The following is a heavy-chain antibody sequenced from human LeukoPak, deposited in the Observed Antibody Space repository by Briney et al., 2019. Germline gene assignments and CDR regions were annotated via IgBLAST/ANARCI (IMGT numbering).Heavy chain of an antibody. Sequence: GESLRLSCAASGFTLDSYSMNWVRQAPGKGLEWVSSVSTIRNYIHYADSVKGRFTISRDNAKNSLYLQMNSLRVDDTAVYYCARTYQLLSAPLDVWGKGTTVSVSS. CDR3: ARTYQLLSAPLDV. CDR1: GFTLDSYS. D-gene: IGHD3-16*02. CDR2: VSTIRNYI. V-gene: IGHV3-21*01. J-gene: IGHJ6*04.